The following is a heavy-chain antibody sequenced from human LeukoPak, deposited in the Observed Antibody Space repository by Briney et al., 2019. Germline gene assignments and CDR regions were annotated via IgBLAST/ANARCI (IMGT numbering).Heavy chain of an antibody. J-gene: IGHJ2*01. V-gene: IGHV5-51*01. D-gene: IGHD3-10*01. CDR1: GYSFTTNW. Sequence: GESLKISCKGSGYSFTTNWIGWVRQMPGEGLEWMGVIYPADSDTRYSPSFQGQVTISADKSISTAYLQWSSLKASDTAIYYCARPLYGSGNWYFDLWGRGTLVTVSS. CDR3: ARPLYGSGNWYFDL. CDR2: IYPADSDT.